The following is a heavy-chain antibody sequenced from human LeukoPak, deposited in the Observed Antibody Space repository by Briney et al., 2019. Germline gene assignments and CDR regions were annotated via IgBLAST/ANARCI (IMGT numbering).Heavy chain of an antibody. CDR2: FDPEDGET. V-gene: IGHV1-24*01. J-gene: IGHJ6*03. D-gene: IGHD2-2*02. CDR1: GYTLTELS. CDR3: ARTDLDCSSTSCYTSGSRWPYYYYYMDV. Sequence: GASVKVSCKVSGYTLTELSMHWVRQAPGKGLEWMGGFDPEDGETIYAQKFQGRVTITADESTSTAYMELSSLRSEDTAVYYCARTDLDCSSTSCYTSGSRWPYYYYYMDVWGKGTTVTVSS.